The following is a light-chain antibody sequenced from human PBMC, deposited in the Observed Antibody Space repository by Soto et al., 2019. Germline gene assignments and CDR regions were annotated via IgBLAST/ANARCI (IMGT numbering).Light chain of an antibody. CDR1: RNISHY. Sequence: DIPMTQSPSSLSASLGDSVTISCRASRNISHYLNWYQQKPGKAPKLLIYASSSLHGGVPSRFAGSGSGTDFTLTVSGVQPEDFATYFCQQGHSTPYTFGQGT. J-gene: IGKJ2*01. CDR2: ASS. V-gene: IGKV1-39*01. CDR3: QQGHSTPYT.